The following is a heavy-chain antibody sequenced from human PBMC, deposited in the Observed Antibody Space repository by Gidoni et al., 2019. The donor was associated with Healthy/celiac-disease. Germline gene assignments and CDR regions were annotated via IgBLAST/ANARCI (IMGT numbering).Heavy chain of an antibody. Sequence: QVQLQESGPGLVKPSESLSLTCTVSGCSVSSGSYSWSWIRQPPGKGLEWIGYIYYSGSTNYNPSLKSRVTISVDTSKNQFSLKLSSVTAADTAVYYCARDLGYSSSSYRYYYYGMDVWGQGTTVTVSS. V-gene: IGHV4-61*01. J-gene: IGHJ6*02. CDR1: GCSVSSGSYS. D-gene: IGHD6-6*01. CDR2: IYYSGST. CDR3: ARDLGYSSSSYRYYYYGMDV.